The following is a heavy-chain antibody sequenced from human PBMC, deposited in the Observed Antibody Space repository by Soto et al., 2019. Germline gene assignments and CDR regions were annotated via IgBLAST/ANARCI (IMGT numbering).Heavy chain of an antibody. CDR1: RYSFTSYW. Sequence: PVEYLKTSWQGSRYSFTSYWITWVRQMPGKGLEGMGRIDPGESYTYYSPSFQGKVTISADKSISTVYLQWSSLTASDTAMYYCARHLAARPLYYGMDVWGQGTTVTVSS. V-gene: IGHV5-10-1*01. J-gene: IGHJ6*02. CDR3: ARHLAARPLYYGMDV. D-gene: IGHD6-6*01. CDR2: IDPGESYT.